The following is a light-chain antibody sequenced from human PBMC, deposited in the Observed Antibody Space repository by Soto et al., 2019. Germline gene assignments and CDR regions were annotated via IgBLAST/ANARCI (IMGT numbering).Light chain of an antibody. CDR2: DVS. CDR1: SSDVGGYNY. J-gene: IGLJ1*01. Sequence: QSALTQPRSVSGSPGQSVTISCTGTSSDVGGYNYVAWYQQHPGKAHNLIIYDVSKRPSGVHDRFSGSKSGNTASLTMSGLQAEDEADYYCCSYAGNYLYVFGTGTKLTVL. CDR3: CSYAGNYLYV. V-gene: IGLV2-11*01.